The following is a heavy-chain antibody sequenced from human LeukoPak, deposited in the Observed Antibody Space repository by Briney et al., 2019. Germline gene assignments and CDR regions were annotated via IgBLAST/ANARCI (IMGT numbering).Heavy chain of an antibody. Sequence: SETLSLTCAVSGGSFSGYYWNLVRQTPGKGLEWVGEISHTGLTGSNPSLKSRATIFVDSSKKQYSLRMTSVTAADTGVYYCARVPDITARPCDTWGPGTLVTVSS. J-gene: IGHJ5*02. V-gene: IGHV4-34*01. CDR2: ISHTGLT. CDR1: GGSFSGYY. D-gene: IGHD1-1*01. CDR3: ARVPDITARPCDT.